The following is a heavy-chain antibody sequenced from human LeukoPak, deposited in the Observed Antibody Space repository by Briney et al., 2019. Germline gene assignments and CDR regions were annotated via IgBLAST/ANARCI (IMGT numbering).Heavy chain of an antibody. CDR1: GYTFTGYY. D-gene: IGHD3-10*01. CDR3: ARVRMVRGGNWFDP. J-gene: IGHJ5*02. CDR2: INPNSGGT. V-gene: IGHV1-2*02. Sequence: ASVKVSCKASGYTFTGYYMHWVRQAPGQGLEWMGWINPNSGGTNYAQKFRGRVTMTRDASISTAYMELSRLRSDDTAVYYCARVRMVRGGNWFDPWGQGTLVTVSS.